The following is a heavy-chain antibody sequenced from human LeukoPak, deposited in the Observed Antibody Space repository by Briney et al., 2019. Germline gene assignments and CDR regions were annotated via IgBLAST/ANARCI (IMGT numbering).Heavy chain of an antibody. J-gene: IGHJ4*02. CDR1: GFIFSNYA. D-gene: IGHD1-1*01. CDR3: AKDFVGTGNFRGGDY. Sequence: GGSLRLSCAASGFIFSNYALAWVRQAPGKGLEWVSGISRIGGSTHYADSVEGRFTISRDNSKNILYLQMNSLRAEDTALYYCAKDFVGTGNFRGGDYWGQGTLVTVSS. CDR2: ISRIGGST. V-gene: IGHV3-23*01.